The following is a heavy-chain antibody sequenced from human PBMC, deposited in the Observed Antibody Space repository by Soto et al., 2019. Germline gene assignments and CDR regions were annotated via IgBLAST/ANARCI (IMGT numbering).Heavy chain of an antibody. J-gene: IGHJ6*02. Sequence: HVQLVESGGGVVQPGRSLRLSCAASGFTFRTYGMHWVRQAPGKGLEWLAVISNNGINKYYADSVKGRFTISRDNSRDTLFLQMNSLRGEDTAIYYCAKVIRADSTSSNFYYYSGLDVWGQRTTVTVSS. V-gene: IGHV3-30*18. CDR1: GFTFRTYG. CDR3: AKVIRADSTSSNFYYYSGLDV. D-gene: IGHD6-6*01. CDR2: ISNNGINK.